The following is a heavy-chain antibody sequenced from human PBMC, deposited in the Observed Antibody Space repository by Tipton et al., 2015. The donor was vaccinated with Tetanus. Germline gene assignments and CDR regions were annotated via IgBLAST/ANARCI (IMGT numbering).Heavy chain of an antibody. D-gene: IGHD1-26*01. CDR1: GGSLSTFY. V-gene: IGHV4-4*07. CDR3: ARDFRERSGTYFSDYYTMDV. Sequence: TLSLTCTVSGGSLSTFYWNWIRQPAGKGLEWIGRIYSSGSTNYNPSLKSRVTMSIDTSKNQFSLERTSVTAADTAVYYCARDFRERSGTYFSDYYTMDVWGQGTTVTVSS. J-gene: IGHJ6*02. CDR2: IYSSGST.